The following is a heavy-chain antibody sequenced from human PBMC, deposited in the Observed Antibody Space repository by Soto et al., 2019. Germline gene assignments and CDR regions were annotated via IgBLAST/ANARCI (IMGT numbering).Heavy chain of an antibody. CDR2: ISTSSSYI. J-gene: IGHJ4*02. CDR3: AREGYCSGGSCYCDYYFDY. V-gene: IGHV3-21*01. CDR1: GFPFSSYS. D-gene: IGHD2-15*01. Sequence: GGSLRLSCAASGFPFSSYSMNLVRQSPGKGLEWVSSISTSSSYIYYADSVKGRFTISRDNAKNSLYLQMKSLRAEDTAVYYCAREGYCSGGSCYCDYYFDYWCQGRXITVFS.